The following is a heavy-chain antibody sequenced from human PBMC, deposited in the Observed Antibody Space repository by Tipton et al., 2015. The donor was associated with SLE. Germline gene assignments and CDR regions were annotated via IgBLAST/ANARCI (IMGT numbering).Heavy chain of an antibody. CDR3: ASYQCRFLLSHSYYFMNV. V-gene: IGHV4-59*02. D-gene: IGHD2-2*01. CDR2: IHSSGTT. Sequence: TLSLTCSVSGGAVIHNYWSWIRQPPGKGLEWIGYIHSSGTTKYNSSLRSRVTISVDTSKNQFSLRLTSVTAADAAVYYCASYQCRFLLSHSYYFMNVWGKGTSVIVSS. J-gene: IGHJ6*03. CDR1: GGAVIHNY.